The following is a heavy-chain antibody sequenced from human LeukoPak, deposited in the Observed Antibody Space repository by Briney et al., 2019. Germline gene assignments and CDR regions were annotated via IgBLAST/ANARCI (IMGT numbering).Heavy chain of an antibody. V-gene: IGHV4-34*01. CDR3: AREGYIVVVKTGFDP. Sequence: SETLSLTCAVYGGSFSGYYWSWIRQPPGKGLEWIGEINHSGSTNYNPSLKSRVTISVDTSKNQFSLRLSSVTAADTAVYYCAREGYIVVVKTGFDPWGQGTLVTVSS. CDR1: GGSFSGYY. J-gene: IGHJ5*02. D-gene: IGHD2-21*01. CDR2: INHSGST.